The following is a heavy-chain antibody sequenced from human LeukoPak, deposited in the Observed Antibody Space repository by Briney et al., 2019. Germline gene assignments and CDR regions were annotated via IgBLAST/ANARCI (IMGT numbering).Heavy chain of an antibody. CDR2: ISPNSGGT. Sequence: ASVKVSCKASVYTFTAYYIHWVRQAPGQGLEWMGWISPNSGGTNYAPKFQGRVTMTRDTSISTAYMELSSLRSDDTAVYYCARDYSSSPPRTFDYWGRGTLATVSS. V-gene: IGHV1-2*02. CDR1: VYTFTAYY. D-gene: IGHD6-6*01. J-gene: IGHJ4*02. CDR3: ARDYSSSPPRTFDY.